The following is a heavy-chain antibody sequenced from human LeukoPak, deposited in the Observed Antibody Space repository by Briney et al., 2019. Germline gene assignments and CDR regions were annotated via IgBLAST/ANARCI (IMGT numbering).Heavy chain of an antibody. V-gene: IGHV4-39*07. CDR1: GGSISSSDYY. Sequence: SETLSLTCTVSGGSISSSDYYWDWIRQPPGKGLEWIGSLFYSGSTYYNPSLKSRATISVDTSKNQFSLRLSSVTAADTAVYYCAISTMVRGIIRWGQGTLVTVSS. J-gene: IGHJ4*02. CDR2: LFYSGST. D-gene: IGHD3-10*01. CDR3: AISTMVRGIIR.